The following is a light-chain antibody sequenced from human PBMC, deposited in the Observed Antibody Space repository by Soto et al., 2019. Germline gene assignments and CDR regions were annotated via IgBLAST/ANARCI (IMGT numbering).Light chain of an antibody. Sequence: EIVLTQSPGTLSLSPGERATLSSRASQSVSTNYLAWYQRKPGQAPRLLIYGACSRATDIPNRFSGSGSGTDFTLTITRLKAEDFAVYYCQQYGSSPPTFGQGTKVEIK. CDR2: GAC. J-gene: IGKJ1*01. CDR3: QQYGSSPPT. V-gene: IGKV3-20*01. CDR1: QSVSTNY.